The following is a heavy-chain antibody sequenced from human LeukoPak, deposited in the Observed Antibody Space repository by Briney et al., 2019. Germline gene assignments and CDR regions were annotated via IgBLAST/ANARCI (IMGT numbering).Heavy chain of an antibody. Sequence: GGSLRLSCTASGFTFGDYAMSWVRQAPGKGLEWVGFIRSKAYGGTTEYAASVKGRSTISRDDSKSIAYLQMNSLKTEDTAMYYCTRGGGGLGYCSSTSCPFDPWGQGTLVTVSS. CDR3: TRGGGGLGYCSSTSCPFDP. CDR1: GFTFGDYA. D-gene: IGHD2-2*01. V-gene: IGHV3-49*04. CDR2: IRSKAYGGTT. J-gene: IGHJ5*02.